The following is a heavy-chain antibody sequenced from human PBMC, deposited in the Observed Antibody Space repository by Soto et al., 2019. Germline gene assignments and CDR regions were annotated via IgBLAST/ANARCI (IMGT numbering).Heavy chain of an antibody. Sequence: GGSLRLSCTASGFTFNDYYMTWFRRAPGTGLEWISYISSTGSYTNYADSVKGRFTISRDNAKNSLYLQMDNLRDEDTAVYYCARDPSIRSPPDYWGRGTLVTVSS. J-gene: IGHJ4*02. CDR3: ARDPSIRSPPDY. V-gene: IGHV3-11*05. CDR1: GFTFNDYY. D-gene: IGHD3-3*02. CDR2: ISSTGSYT.